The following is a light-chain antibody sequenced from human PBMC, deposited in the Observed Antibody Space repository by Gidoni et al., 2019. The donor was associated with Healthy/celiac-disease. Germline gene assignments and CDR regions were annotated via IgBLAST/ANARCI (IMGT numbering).Light chain of an antibody. Sequence: DIVMIPFPLSLLATPGEPASISCRSSQSLLHSNGYNYLDWYLQKPGQSPQLLIYWGSNRASGVPDRFSGSGSGTDFTLKISRVEAEDVGVYYCMQALQTPRTFGPGTKVDIK. V-gene: IGKV2-28*01. CDR3: MQALQTPRT. CDR2: WGS. J-gene: IGKJ3*01. CDR1: QSLLHSNGYNY.